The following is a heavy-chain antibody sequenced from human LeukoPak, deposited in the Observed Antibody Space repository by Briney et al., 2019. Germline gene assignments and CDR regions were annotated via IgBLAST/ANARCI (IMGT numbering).Heavy chain of an antibody. CDR2: IWYDGSNK. CDR3: AREDSAELWLTLDY. D-gene: IGHD5-18*01. Sequence: PGGSLRLSCGASGFTFSSYGMHWVRQAPGKGLEWVAVIWYDGSNKYYADSVKGRFTISRDNSKNTLYLQMNSLRAEDTAVYYCAREDSAELWLTLDYWGQGTLVTVSS. CDR1: GFTFSSYG. J-gene: IGHJ4*02. V-gene: IGHV3-33*01.